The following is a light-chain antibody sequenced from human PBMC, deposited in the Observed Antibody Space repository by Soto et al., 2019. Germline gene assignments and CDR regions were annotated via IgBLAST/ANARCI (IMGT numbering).Light chain of an antibody. Sequence: DIQMTQSPSTLSGSVGDEVTITCRASQTIMTYLNWYQLKPGKPPRLLIYAASSLQSGVPSRFSGSGSGTDFTLTISSLQPEDFATYSCQQSYNSPQTFGRGTKV. J-gene: IGKJ1*01. CDR3: QQSYNSPQT. CDR2: AAS. V-gene: IGKV1-39*01. CDR1: QTIMTY.